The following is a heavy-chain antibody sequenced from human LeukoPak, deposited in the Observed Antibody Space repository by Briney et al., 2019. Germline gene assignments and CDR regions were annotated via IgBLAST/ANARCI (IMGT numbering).Heavy chain of an antibody. D-gene: IGHD3-3*01. CDR2: ISSSSSYI. J-gene: IGHJ4*02. V-gene: IGHV3-21*01. Sequence: KPGGSLRLSCAASGFTFSSYSMNWVRQAPGKGLEWVSSISSSSSYIYYADSVKGRFTISRDNAKNSLYLQMNSLRAEDTAVYYCAREHPRLEWVVRGDYWGQGTLVTVSS. CDR1: GFTFSSYS. CDR3: AREHPRLEWVVRGDY.